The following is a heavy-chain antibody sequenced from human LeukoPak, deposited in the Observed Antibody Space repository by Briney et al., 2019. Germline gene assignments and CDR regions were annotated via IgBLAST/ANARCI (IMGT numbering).Heavy chain of an antibody. D-gene: IGHD5-18*01. Sequence: SETLSLTCIVSGGSISRSNYYWGWIRQSPGKGLEWIGSIYYSGNTYYNPSLKSRVTISADTSKNQFSLTLGSVSATDTAVYYCVSPRGFSYGYFDYWGQGTLVTVSS. J-gene: IGHJ4*02. CDR2: IYYSGNT. V-gene: IGHV4-39*01. CDR1: GGSISRSNYY. CDR3: VSPRGFSYGYFDY.